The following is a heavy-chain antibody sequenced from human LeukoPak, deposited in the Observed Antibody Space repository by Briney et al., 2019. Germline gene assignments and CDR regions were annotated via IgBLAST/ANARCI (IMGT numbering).Heavy chain of an antibody. V-gene: IGHV1-24*01. CDR2: FDPEDGET. CDR1: GYTLTELS. Sequence: ASVKVSCKVSGYTLTELSMHWVRQAPGKGLEWMGGFDPEDGETIYAQKFQGRVTMTEDTSTDTAYMELSSLRSEDTAVYYCATDRPGYYYDSSGYRAFDIWGQGTMVTVSS. D-gene: IGHD3-22*01. J-gene: IGHJ3*02. CDR3: ATDRPGYYYDSSGYRAFDI.